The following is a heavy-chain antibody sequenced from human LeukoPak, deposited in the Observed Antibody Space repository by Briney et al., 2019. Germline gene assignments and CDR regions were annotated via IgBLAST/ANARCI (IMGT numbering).Heavy chain of an antibody. CDR1: GGSISSYY. Sequence: SETLSLTCTVSGGSISSYYWSWIRQPPGKGLEWIGYIYYSGSTNYNPSLKSRVTISADTSKNQFSLKLSSVTAADTAVYYCARLSGYYGSGSSPYGMDVWGQGTTVTVSS. V-gene: IGHV4-59*08. D-gene: IGHD3-10*01. J-gene: IGHJ6*02. CDR3: ARLSGYYGSGSSPYGMDV. CDR2: IYYSGST.